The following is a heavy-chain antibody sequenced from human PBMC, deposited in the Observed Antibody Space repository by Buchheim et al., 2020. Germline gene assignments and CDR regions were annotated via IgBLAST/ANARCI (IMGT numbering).Heavy chain of an antibody. J-gene: IGHJ4*02. CDR1: GFTFSSYA. CDR3: ARDHDGYKLPYYFDY. V-gene: IGHV3-30-3*01. D-gene: IGHD5-24*01. CDR2: ISYDGSNK. Sequence: QVQLVESGGGVVQPGRSLRLSCAASGFTFSSYAMHWVRQAPGKGLEWVAVISYDGSNKYYADSVKGRFTISRDNAKNSLYLQMNSLRAEDTAVYYCARDHDGYKLPYYFDYWGQGTL.